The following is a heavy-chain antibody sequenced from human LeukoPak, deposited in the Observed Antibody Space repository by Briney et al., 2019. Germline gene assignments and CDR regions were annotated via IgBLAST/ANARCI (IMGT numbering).Heavy chain of an antibody. V-gene: IGHV1-46*01. CDR3: ARGIRFDYDFWSGYYYYFDY. D-gene: IGHD3-3*01. CDR1: GYTFTSYY. J-gene: IGHJ4*02. Sequence: GASVKVSCKASGYTFTSYYMHWVRQAPGQGLEWMGIINPSDGSTSYAQKFQGRVTMTRDMSTSTVYMELSSLRSEDTAVYYCARGIRFDYDFWSGYYYYFDYWGQGTLVTVSS. CDR2: INPSDGST.